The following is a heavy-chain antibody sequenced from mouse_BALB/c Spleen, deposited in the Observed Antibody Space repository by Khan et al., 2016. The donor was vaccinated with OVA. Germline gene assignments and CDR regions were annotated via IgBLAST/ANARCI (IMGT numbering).Heavy chain of an antibody. J-gene: IGHJ3*01. CDR1: GFSLTTYG. Sequence: QVQLKQSGPGLVQPSQSLSITCTVSGFSLTTYGVHWVRQSPGKGLEWLGVIWSGGSTDYNAAFISRLSISKDSSKSQVFFKMNSLQVNDTAIYYCARNYDYDEGLAYWGQETLVTVAA. CDR2: IWSGGST. CDR3: ARNYDYDEGLAY. D-gene: IGHD2-4*01. V-gene: IGHV2-2*02.